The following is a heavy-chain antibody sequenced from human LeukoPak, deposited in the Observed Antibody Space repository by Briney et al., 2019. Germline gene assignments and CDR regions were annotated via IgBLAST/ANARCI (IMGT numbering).Heavy chain of an antibody. CDR1: GGSFSGYY. J-gene: IGHJ6*02. V-gene: IGHV4-34*01. Sequence: SETLSLTCAVYGGSFSGYYWSWIRQPPGKGLEWIGEINHSGSTNYNPSLKSRVTISVDTSMNQFSLKLSSVTAADTAVYYCARGIDDFWSGPNYYGMDVWGQGTTVTVSS. CDR2: INHSGST. CDR3: ARGIDDFWSGPNYYGMDV. D-gene: IGHD3-3*01.